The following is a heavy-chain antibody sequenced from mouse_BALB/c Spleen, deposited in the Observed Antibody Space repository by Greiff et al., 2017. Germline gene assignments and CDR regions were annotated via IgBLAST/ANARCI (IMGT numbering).Heavy chain of an antibody. CDR1: GFSLTSYG. D-gene: IGHD1-1*01. CDR2: IWSGGST. Sequence: VQGVESGPGLVQPSQSLSITCTVSGFSLTSYGVHWVRQSPGKGLEWLGVIWSGGSTDYNAAFISRLSISKDNSKSQVFFKMNSLQANDTAIYYCASLDYFFAYWGQGTLVTVSA. V-gene: IGHV2-2*02. J-gene: IGHJ3*01. CDR3: ASLDYFFAY.